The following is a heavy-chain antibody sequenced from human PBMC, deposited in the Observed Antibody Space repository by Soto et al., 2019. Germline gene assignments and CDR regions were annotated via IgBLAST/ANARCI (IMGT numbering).Heavy chain of an antibody. Sequence: PSETLALTCTVSGAFISPDDNYWGWIRQPPGKGLEWIAYTSDSGSTYYNPSLKSRVTTSLDRSKKQISLYLSSVTAADTAVYYCAKIGTLFGIVTNNWFDPWCQGTLVTVSS. CDR2: TSDSGST. CDR3: AKIGTLFGIVTNNWFDP. J-gene: IGHJ5*02. D-gene: IGHD3-3*01. CDR1: GAFISPDDNY. V-gene: IGHV4-30-4*01.